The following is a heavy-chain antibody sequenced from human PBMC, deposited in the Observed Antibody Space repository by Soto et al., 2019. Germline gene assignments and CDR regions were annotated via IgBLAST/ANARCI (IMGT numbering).Heavy chain of an antibody. CDR2: IYYSGST. V-gene: IGHV4-39*01. J-gene: IGHJ4*02. Sequence: NPAETLSLTCTVSGGSISTGSYYWAWIRQPPGKGLDWIGAIYYSGSTYYNPSLESRLTISVDTSKNQFSLKLSSVTAADTAVYYCARLWEYYFDYWGQGTLVTVSS. CDR3: ARLWEYYFDY. CDR1: GGSISTGSYY. D-gene: IGHD1-26*01.